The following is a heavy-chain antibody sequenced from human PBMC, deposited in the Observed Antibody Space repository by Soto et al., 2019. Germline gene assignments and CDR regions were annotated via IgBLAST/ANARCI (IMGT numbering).Heavy chain of an antibody. J-gene: IGHJ6*02. Sequence: QITLKASGPTLVKPTQTLTLTCTFSGFSLSTYGVGVGWIRQPPGKALDWLALIYWDDAKRYSSSLKSRLTITRDTATNQVVLTRTSMDPVHTATYYCAHSKRVGGCSYFEKGMDVWVQGTTVTVSS. CDR1: GFSLSTYGVG. CDR3: AHSKRVGGCSYFEKGMDV. D-gene: IGHD2-15*01. V-gene: IGHV2-5*02. CDR2: IYWDDAK.